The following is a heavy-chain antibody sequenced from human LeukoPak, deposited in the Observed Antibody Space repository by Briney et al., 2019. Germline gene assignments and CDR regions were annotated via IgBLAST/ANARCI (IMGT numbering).Heavy chain of an antibody. CDR2: ISTTSKTI. CDR3: ARDGSSTVTTYYFDY. V-gene: IGHV3-11*04. J-gene: IGHJ4*02. D-gene: IGHD4-17*01. CDR1: GFYFGDYY. Sequence: PGGSLRLSCAASGFYFGDYYMTWIRQAPGKGLEWIAYISTTSKTIYYADSVKGRFSISRDNAKNSVSLQMNSLRAEDTAVYYCARDGSSTVTTYYFDYWGQGTLVTVSS.